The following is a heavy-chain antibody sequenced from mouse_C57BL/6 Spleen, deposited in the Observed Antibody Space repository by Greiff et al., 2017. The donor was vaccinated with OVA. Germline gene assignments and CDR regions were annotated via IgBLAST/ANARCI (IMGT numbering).Heavy chain of an antibody. D-gene: IGHD3-2*02. V-gene: IGHV1-81*01. Sequence: QVQLQQSGAELARPGASVKLSCKASGYTFTSYGISWVKQRTGQGLEWIGEIYPRSGNTYYNEKFKGKATLTADKSSSTAYMELRSLTSEDSAVYFCARGEELRLPYYFDYWGQGTTLTVSS. CDR1: GYTFTSYG. CDR3: ARGEELRLPYYFDY. CDR2: IYPRSGNT. J-gene: IGHJ2*01.